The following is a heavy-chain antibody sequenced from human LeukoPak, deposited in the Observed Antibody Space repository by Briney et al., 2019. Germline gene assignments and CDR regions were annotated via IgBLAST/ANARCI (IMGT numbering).Heavy chain of an antibody. J-gene: IGHJ4*02. CDR3: ARKFLGSRGYYFDY. V-gene: IGHV4-61*02. Sequence: SETLSLTCTVSGASISSANYSWSWIRQPAGKGLEWIGRIYTSGSTNYNPSLKSRVTISVDTSKNQFSLKLSSVTAADTAVYYCARKFLGSRGYYFDYWGQGTLVTVSS. CDR1: GASISSANYS. D-gene: IGHD3-10*01. CDR2: IYTSGST.